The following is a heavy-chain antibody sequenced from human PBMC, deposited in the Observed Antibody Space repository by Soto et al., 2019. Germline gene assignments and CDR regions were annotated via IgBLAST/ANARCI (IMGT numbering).Heavy chain of an antibody. CDR1: GGSISSSSYY. J-gene: IGHJ4*02. D-gene: IGHD4-17*01. V-gene: IGHV4-39*01. CDR3: ARPRGTTGSYYFDY. Sequence: SETLSLTCTVSGGSISSSSYYWGWIRQPPGKGLEWIGSIYYSGSTYYNPSLKSRVTISVDTSKNQFSLKLSSVTAADTAMYYCARPRGTTGSYYFDYWGQGTLVTVSS. CDR2: IYYSGST.